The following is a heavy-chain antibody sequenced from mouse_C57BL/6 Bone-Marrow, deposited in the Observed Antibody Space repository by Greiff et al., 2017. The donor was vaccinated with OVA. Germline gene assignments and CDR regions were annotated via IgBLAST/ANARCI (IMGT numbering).Heavy chain of an antibody. CDR2: IDPEDGDT. CDR1: GFNIKDYY. V-gene: IGHV14-1*01. J-gene: IGHJ4*01. D-gene: IGHD2-3*01. CDR3: TRWLLRMDY. Sequence: EVQLHQSGAELVRPGASVKLSCKASGFNIKDYYMHWVKQRPEQGLERIGRIDPEDGDTEYSPKFQGKATMTAEPSSNTAYLQLSSLTSEDTAVYYCTRWLLRMDYWGQGTSVTVSS.